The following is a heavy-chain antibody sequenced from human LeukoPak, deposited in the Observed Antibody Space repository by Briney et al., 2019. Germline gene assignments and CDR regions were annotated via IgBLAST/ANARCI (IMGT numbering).Heavy chain of an antibody. D-gene: IGHD5-18*01. V-gene: IGHV3-72*01. J-gene: IGHJ4*02. Sequence: PGGSLRLSCTASGFTFSDHYMDWVRQAPGKGLEWVARIRNKANSYTTVYAASVKDRFTISRDDSNSLYLQMSSLTTEDTAVYHCVRGYTGFDSWGQGTLVTVSS. CDR2: IRNKANSYTT. CDR1: GFTFSDHY. CDR3: VRGYTGFDS.